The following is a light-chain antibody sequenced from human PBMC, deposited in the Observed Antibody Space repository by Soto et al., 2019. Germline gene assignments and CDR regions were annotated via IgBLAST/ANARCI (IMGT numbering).Light chain of an antibody. CDR1: QSVSSN. Sequence: EVLMTQSPATLSVSPGERATLSCRASQSVSSNLAWYQQKPGQAPRLLIYGASVRATGIPARFSGSGSGTEFALIITCLQSEDVAVYYCQQYNNWPPVTFGGGTKVEIK. J-gene: IGKJ4*01. CDR3: QQYNNWPPVT. CDR2: GAS. V-gene: IGKV3-15*01.